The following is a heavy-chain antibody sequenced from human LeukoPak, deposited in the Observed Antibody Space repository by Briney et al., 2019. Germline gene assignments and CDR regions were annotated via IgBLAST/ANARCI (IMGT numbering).Heavy chain of an antibody. Sequence: PTETLSLTCAVSGYSISSGYYWGWIRQPPGKGLEWIGSIYHSGSTYYNPSLKSRVTISVDTSKNQFSLKLSSVTAADTAVYYCARHMGSGWYYFDYWGQGTLVTVSS. D-gene: IGHD6-19*01. CDR1: GYSISSGYY. CDR2: IYHSGST. CDR3: ARHMGSGWYYFDY. V-gene: IGHV4-38-2*01. J-gene: IGHJ4*02.